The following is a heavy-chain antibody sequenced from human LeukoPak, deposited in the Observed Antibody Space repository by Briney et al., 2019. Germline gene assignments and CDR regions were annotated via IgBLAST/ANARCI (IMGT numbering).Heavy chain of an antibody. CDR2: IRYDGIVT. J-gene: IGHJ2*01. CDR3: ARANPADFNL. D-gene: IGHD1-14*01. Sequence: GSLRLSCVASEFTFSNYWIHWVRQPPGKGLVWVSRIRYDGIVTNYADSVEGRFTIPRDNAKNTVHLQMNSLRDDDTAVYYCARANPADFNLWGRGTLVTVSS. V-gene: IGHV3-74*01. CDR1: EFTFSNYW.